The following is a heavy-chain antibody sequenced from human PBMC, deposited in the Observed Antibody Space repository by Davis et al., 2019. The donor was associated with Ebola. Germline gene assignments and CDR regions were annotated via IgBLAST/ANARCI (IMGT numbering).Heavy chain of an antibody. Sequence: LRLSCTVSGGSVSNYYWSWIRQPPGKGLEWIGYIYYSGSTYYNPSLKSRVTISVDTSKNQFSLKLSSVTAADTAVYYCASRKDSGYDSLYYYYGMDVWGQGTTVTVSS. CDR2: IYYSGST. D-gene: IGHD5-12*01. J-gene: IGHJ6*02. V-gene: IGHV4-30-4*08. CDR3: ASRKDSGYDSLYYYYGMDV. CDR1: GGSVSNYY.